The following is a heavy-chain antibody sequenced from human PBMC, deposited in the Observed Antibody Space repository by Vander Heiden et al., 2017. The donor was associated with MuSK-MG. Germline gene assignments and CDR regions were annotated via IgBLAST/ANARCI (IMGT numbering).Heavy chain of an antibody. CDR2: VRFDGSHK. CDR1: GFPFSPYG. Sequence: QVQLVESGGGVVQPGGSLRLSCVTSGFPFSPYGIHWFRQAPGKGLEWVAFVRFDGSHKYYADSVTGRFTISRDNSKNTQYLQMNSLRPEDTAVYYCARGGDTSMVPDYFDYWGQGTVVTVSS. CDR3: ARGGDTSMVPDYFDY. J-gene: IGHJ4*02. D-gene: IGHD5-18*01. V-gene: IGHV3-30*02.